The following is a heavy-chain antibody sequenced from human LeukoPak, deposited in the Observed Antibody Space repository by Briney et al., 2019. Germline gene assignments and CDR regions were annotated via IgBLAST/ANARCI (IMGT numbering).Heavy chain of an antibody. CDR2: IYPADSDT. CDR1: GYSFSSYG. J-gene: IGHJ5*02. Sequence: GASVKVSCKTSGYSFSSYGISWVRQAPGQGLEWMGIIYPADSDTRYSPSFQGQVTISVDKSISTAYLQWSSLKASDTAMYYCARQGDGYINNYFDPWGQGTLVTVSS. V-gene: IGHV5-51*01. CDR3: ARQGDGYINNYFDP. D-gene: IGHD5-24*01.